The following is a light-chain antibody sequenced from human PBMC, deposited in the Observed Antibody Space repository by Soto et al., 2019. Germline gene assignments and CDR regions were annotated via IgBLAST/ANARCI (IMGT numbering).Light chain of an antibody. CDR2: GTS. Sequence: VLSQSPCRLSLSKGERATLSWRASQSVPSTYFAWYQQKSGQPPRLLISGTSNRATGIPDRFSGSGSGRDFTLTISRLEAEDFTVYFCQEVAKSPWTLWQGTFVEIK. V-gene: IGKV3-20*01. CDR1: QSVPSTY. J-gene: IGKJ1*01. CDR3: QEVAKSPWT.